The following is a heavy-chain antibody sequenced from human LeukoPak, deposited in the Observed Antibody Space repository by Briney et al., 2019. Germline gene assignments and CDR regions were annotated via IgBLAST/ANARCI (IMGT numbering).Heavy chain of an antibody. V-gene: IGHV3-48*01. CDR1: GFTFSYYN. D-gene: IGHD6-19*01. Sequence: GGSLRLSCAASGFTFSYYNMNWVRQAQGKGLEWVSYISSSSSIIYYADSVKGRFTISRDNAKNSLYLQMNSLRAEDTAVYYCARDLTSSGYSSGSYYNYYGMDVWGQGTTVTVSS. CDR3: ARDLTSSGYSSGSYYNYYGMDV. J-gene: IGHJ6*02. CDR2: ISSSSSII.